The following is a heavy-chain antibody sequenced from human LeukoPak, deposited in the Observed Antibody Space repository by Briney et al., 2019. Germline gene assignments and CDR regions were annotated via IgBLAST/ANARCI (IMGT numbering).Heavy chain of an antibody. CDR1: GFTFGRSW. CDR2: INQDGHVI. D-gene: IGHD2-21*01. J-gene: IGHJ5*01. Sequence: PGGSLRLSCAASGFTFGRSWMSWVRQGPGKGLEWVANINQDGHVIFDMGYVRGRFTISRDNAKNSLYLQMNSLRVDDTAVYYCTRLNWVMCATSPLTGFDSWGQGTLVTVSS. V-gene: IGHV3-7*01. CDR3: TRLNWVMCATSPLTGFDS.